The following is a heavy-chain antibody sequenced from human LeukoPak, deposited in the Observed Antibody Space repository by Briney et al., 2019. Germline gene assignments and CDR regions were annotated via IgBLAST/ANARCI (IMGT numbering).Heavy chain of an antibody. CDR3: ARDSGSSWYQDYYYYGMDV. D-gene: IGHD6-13*01. CDR2: IIPIFGTA. Sequence: SVKVSCKASGGTFGSYAISWVRQAPGQGLEWMGGIIPIFGTANYAQKFQGRVTITADESTSTAYMELSSLRSEDTAVYYCARDSGSSWYQDYYYYGMDVWGQGTTVTVSS. J-gene: IGHJ6*02. CDR1: GGTFGSYA. V-gene: IGHV1-69*13.